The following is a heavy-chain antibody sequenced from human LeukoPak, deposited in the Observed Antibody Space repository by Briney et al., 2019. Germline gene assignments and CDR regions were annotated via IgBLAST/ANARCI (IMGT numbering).Heavy chain of an antibody. CDR2: INQSGST. J-gene: IGHJ6*02. CDR1: GGAFTGYY. D-gene: IGHD3-9*01. Sequence: PSETLSPTCAVYGGAFTGYYWGWIRQPPGKGREGIGEINQSGSTNYNPFLKRRVTISVETSKNQFSLTLSSATAADTAVYYCARAHYDILTGYYPPHYYYYDMDAWGQGATVTVSS. CDR3: ARAHYDILTGYYPPHYYYYDMDA. V-gene: IGHV4-34*01.